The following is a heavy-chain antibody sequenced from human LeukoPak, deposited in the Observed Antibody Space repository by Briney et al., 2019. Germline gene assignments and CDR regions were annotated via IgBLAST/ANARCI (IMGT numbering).Heavy chain of an antibody. J-gene: IGHJ1*01. Sequence: GASVKVSCKASGGTFSSYAISWVRQAPGQGLEWMGGIIPIFGTANYAQKFQGRVTITADESTSTAYMELSSLRSEDTAVYYCARVAAAAKAGSEYFQHWGQGTLVTVSS. CDR3: ARVAAAAKAGSEYFQH. D-gene: IGHD6-13*01. CDR1: GGTFSSYA. V-gene: IGHV1-69*13. CDR2: IIPIFGTA.